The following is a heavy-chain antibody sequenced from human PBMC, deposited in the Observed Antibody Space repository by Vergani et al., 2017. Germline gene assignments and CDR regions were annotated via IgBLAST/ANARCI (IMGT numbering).Heavy chain of an antibody. CDR1: GYTFTGYY. D-gene: IGHD5-12*01. V-gene: IGHV1-2*02. J-gene: IGHJ6*02. Sequence: QVQLVQSGAEVKKPGASVKVSCKASGYTFTGYYMHWVRQAPGQGREWMGWINPNSGGTNYAQKFQGRVTMTRDTSISTAYMELSRLRSDDTAVYYCATPRLRFSYYYYYGMDVWGQGTTVTVSS. CDR2: INPNSGGT. CDR3: ATPRLRFSYYYYYGMDV.